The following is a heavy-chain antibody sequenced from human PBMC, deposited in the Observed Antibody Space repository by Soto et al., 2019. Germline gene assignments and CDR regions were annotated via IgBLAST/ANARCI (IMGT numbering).Heavy chain of an antibody. CDR2: ISYDGSNK. Sequence: PGGSLRLSCAASGFTFSSYGMHWVRQAPGKGLEWVAVISYDGSNKYYADSVKGRFTISRDNSKNTLYLQMNSLRAEDTAVYYCAKDARREYYYYYYMDVWGKGTTVTVSS. CDR1: GFTFSSYG. J-gene: IGHJ6*03. D-gene: IGHD1-26*01. V-gene: IGHV3-30*18. CDR3: AKDARREYYYYYYMDV.